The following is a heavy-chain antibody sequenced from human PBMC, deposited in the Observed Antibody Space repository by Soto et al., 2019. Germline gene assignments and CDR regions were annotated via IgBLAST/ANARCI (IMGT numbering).Heavy chain of an antibody. CDR3: ARGRGDIVVVQAAIPFGY. CDR1: VGSFSVYY. CDR2: INDSGST. J-gene: IGHJ4*02. Sequence: SEALCLTCAVYVGSFSVYYWSWIRQPPGKGLEWIGEINDSGSTNYNPSLKSRVTISVDTSKNQFSLKLSSVTAADTAGYYCARGRGDIVVVQAAIPFGYWGQGTMVTVSS. V-gene: IGHV4-34*01. D-gene: IGHD2-2*01.